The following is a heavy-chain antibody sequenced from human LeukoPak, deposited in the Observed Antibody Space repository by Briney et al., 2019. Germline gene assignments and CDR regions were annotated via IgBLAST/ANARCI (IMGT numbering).Heavy chain of an antibody. D-gene: IGHD3-22*01. CDR2: INQDGSQK. V-gene: IGHV3-7*01. CDR3: LRTDSSGSRAN. Sequence: PGGSLRLSCAASGFTFSTYWMNWVRQAPGKGLEWVANINQDGSQKYYVDSVKGRFTISRDNAKNSLYLQMNSLRAEDTAVYYCLRTDSSGSRANWGQGTLVTVSS. CDR1: GFTFSTYW. J-gene: IGHJ4*02.